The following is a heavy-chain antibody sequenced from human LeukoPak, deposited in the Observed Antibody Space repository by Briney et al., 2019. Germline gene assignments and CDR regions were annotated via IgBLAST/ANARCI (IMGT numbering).Heavy chain of an antibody. Sequence: SQTLSLTCAISGDSVPSNSAAWNWIRQSPSRGLEWLGRTYYKSKWYAYYAASVRSRMIINQDTSKNEFSLQLSSVTPEDTAVYYCARGAYSTSPFDYWGQGILVIVSS. CDR2: TYYKSKWYA. CDR1: GDSVPSNSAA. J-gene: IGHJ4*02. CDR3: ARGAYSTSPFDY. D-gene: IGHD2/OR15-2a*01. V-gene: IGHV6-1*01.